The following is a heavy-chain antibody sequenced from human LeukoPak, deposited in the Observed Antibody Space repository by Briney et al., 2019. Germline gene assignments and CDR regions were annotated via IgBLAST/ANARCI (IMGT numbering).Heavy chain of an antibody. J-gene: IGHJ4*02. CDR2: IYPGDSDT. CDR3: ARIGTGELTGYFFDY. D-gene: IGHD3-9*01. Sequence: GESLKISRKGSGYSFTSYWIGWVRQMPGKGLEWMGIIYPGDSDTRYSPSFQGQVTISADKSISTAYLQWSGLKASDTAMYYCARIGTGELTGYFFDYWGQGTLVTVSS. V-gene: IGHV5-51*01. CDR1: GYSFTSYW.